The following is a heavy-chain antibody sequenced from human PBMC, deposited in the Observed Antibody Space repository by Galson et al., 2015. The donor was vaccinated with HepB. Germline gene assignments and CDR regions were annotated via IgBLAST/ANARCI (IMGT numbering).Heavy chain of an antibody. D-gene: IGHD3-22*01. CDR3: TSFPPHYYDSSGYYYHFDY. J-gene: IGHJ4*02. Sequence: SLRLSCAASGFTFGDYAMSWFRQAPGKGLEWVGFIRSKAYGGTTEYAASVKGRFTISRDDSKSIAYLQMNSLKTEDTAVYYCTSFPPHYYDSSGYYYHFDYWGQGTLVTVSS. V-gene: IGHV3-49*03. CDR1: GFTFGDYA. CDR2: IRSKAYGGTT.